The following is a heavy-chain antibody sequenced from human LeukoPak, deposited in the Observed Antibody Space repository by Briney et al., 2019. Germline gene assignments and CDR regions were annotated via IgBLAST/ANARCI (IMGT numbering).Heavy chain of an antibody. CDR2: ISYDGSNK. CDR3: AKRMNMVTTRGFDY. D-gene: IGHD4/OR15-4a*01. CDR1: GFTFSSYA. Sequence: PGGSLRLSCAASGFTFSSYAMHWVRQAPGKGLEWVAVISYDGSNKYYADSVKGRFTISRDNSKNTLYLQMNSLRAEDTAVYYCAKRMNMVTTRGFDYWGQGALVTVSS. J-gene: IGHJ4*02. V-gene: IGHV3-30-3*02.